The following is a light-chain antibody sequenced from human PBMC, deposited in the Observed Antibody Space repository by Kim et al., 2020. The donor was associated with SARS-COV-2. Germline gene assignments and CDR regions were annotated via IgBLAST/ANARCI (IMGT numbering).Light chain of an antibody. J-gene: IGLJ2*01. Sequence: VSPGQTASITCSGDKLVDKYACWYQQKPGQSPVLVIYQDSKRPSGIPERFSGSNSGNTATLTISGTQAMDEADYYCQAWDSSNVVFGGGTQLTVL. V-gene: IGLV3-1*01. CDR3: QAWDSSNVV. CDR2: QDS. CDR1: KLVDKY.